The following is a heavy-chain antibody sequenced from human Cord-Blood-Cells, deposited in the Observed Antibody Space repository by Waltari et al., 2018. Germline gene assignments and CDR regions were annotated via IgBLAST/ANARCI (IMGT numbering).Heavy chain of an antibody. D-gene: IGHD2-15*01. CDR1: GFTFSRHV. Sequence: QVQLVESGGGVVQPGRSLRLSCAASGFTFSRHVMHWFRQATGKGLERVTVIGYDGSNKYYADSVKGRFTISRDNSKNTLYLQMNSLRAEDTAVYYCAREPLVVAATPFDYWGQGTLVTVSS. V-gene: IGHV3-33*01. J-gene: IGHJ4*02. CDR3: AREPLVVAATPFDY. CDR2: IGYDGSNK.